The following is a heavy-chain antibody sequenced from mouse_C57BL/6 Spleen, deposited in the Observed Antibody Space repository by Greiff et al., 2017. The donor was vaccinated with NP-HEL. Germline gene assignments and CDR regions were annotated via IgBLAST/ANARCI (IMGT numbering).Heavy chain of an antibody. V-gene: IGHV5-4*01. CDR1: GFTFSSYA. J-gene: IGHJ4*01. D-gene: IGHD3-2*02. Sequence: EVQVVESGGGLVKPGGSLKLSCAASGFTFSSYAMSWVRQTPEKRLEWVATISDGGSYTYYPDNVKGRFTISRDNAKNNLYLQMSHLKSEDTAMYYCARGDSSGYLHAMDYWGQGTSVTVSS. CDR2: ISDGGSYT. CDR3: ARGDSSGYLHAMDY.